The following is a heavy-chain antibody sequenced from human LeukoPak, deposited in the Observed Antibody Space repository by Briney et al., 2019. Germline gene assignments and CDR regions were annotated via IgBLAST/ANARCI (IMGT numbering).Heavy chain of an antibody. D-gene: IGHD3-3*01. CDR3: ARDFDFWSAI. Sequence: PGGSLRLSCAASGFTFSSYTMNWVRQAPGKGLEWVSSITGSSSYIYYADSVKGRFTISRDNAKNSLYLQMNSLRAEDTALYYCARDFDFWSAIWGQGTLVTVSS. J-gene: IGHJ4*02. CDR2: ITGSSSYI. V-gene: IGHV3-21*01. CDR1: GFTFSSYT.